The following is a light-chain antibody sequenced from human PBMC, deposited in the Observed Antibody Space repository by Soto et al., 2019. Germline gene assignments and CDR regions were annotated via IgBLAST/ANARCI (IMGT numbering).Light chain of an antibody. CDR1: QSVNNA. V-gene: IGKV3-11*01. CDR3: QQYNNWHRT. CDR2: DAS. J-gene: IGKJ2*01. Sequence: EIVLTQSPDTLSLSPGERATLSCRASQSVNNALAWYQQKPGQAPRLLIYDASNRATGIPARFSGSGSGTDFTLTISSLEPEDYAVYYCQQYNNWHRTFGQGTKLEIK.